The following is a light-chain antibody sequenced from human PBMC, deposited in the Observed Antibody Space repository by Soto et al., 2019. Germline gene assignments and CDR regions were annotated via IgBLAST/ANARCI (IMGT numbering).Light chain of an antibody. Sequence: GDRVTITCRASQDIRNDLGWYQQKPGKAPKRLIYAASSLQSGVPSRFSGRRSGTEYTRMLCSLHSEAVGTYYGRQHNSYASTIRQGTRLEIK. J-gene: IGKJ5*01. CDR2: AAS. CDR3: RQHNSYAST. CDR1: QDIRND. V-gene: IGKV1-17*01.